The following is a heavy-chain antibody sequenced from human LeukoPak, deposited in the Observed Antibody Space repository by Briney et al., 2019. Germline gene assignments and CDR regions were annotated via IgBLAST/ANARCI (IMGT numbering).Heavy chain of an antibody. CDR1: GGSISNYY. J-gene: IGHJ3*02. Sequence: SETLSLTCTVSGGSISNYYWNWIRQPAGKGLEWIGRIYTSGSTNYNPSLKSRVTISVDTSKNQFSLKLSSVTAADTAVYYCARKVRAEIDAFDIWGQGTMVTVSS. CDR3: ARKVRAEIDAFDI. D-gene: IGHD3-22*01. V-gene: IGHV4-4*07. CDR2: IYTSGST.